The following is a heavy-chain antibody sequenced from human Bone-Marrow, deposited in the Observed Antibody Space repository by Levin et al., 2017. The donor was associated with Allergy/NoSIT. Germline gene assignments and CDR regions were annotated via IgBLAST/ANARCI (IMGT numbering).Heavy chain of an antibody. CDR1: GFTFSDYY. V-gene: IGHV3-11*01. CDR2: ITSSGTTT. CDR3: ARGVDTTLVPSFDY. D-gene: IGHD5-18*01. J-gene: IGHJ4*02. Sequence: KAGGSLRLSCAASGFTFSDYYMSWIRQAPGKGLEWLSYITSSGTTTYYADSVKGRFTISRDNAKNSLFLQMNSLRADDTAVYYCARGVDTTLVPSFDYWGQGAQVTVSS.